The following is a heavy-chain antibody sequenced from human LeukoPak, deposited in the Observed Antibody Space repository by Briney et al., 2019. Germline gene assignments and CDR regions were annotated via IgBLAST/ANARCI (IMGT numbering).Heavy chain of an antibody. D-gene: IGHD6-13*01. V-gene: IGHV1-18*01. CDR2: ISAYNGNT. Sequence: ASVKVSCKASGYTFTSYGISWVRQAPGQGLEWIGLISAYNGNTNYAQKLQGRVTMTTDTSTSTAYMELRSLRSDDTAVYYCARGDPHSSSWYQVLAFDYWGQGTLVTVSS. J-gene: IGHJ4*02. CDR3: ARGDPHSSSWYQVLAFDY. CDR1: GYTFTSYG.